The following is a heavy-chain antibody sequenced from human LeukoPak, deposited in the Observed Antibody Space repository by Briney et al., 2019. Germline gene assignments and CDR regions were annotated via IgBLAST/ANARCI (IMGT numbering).Heavy chain of an antibody. J-gene: IGHJ4*02. CDR3: ATFPKVHRSGSFDY. D-gene: IGHD3-10*01. Sequence: NPGVSLRLSCAASGFTFSSYSINWVRQAPGKGLEWVSSISSSSSYIYYADSVKGRFTISRDNAKNSLYLQMNSLRAEDTAVYYCATFPKVHRSGSFDYWGQGTLVTVSS. V-gene: IGHV3-21*01. CDR2: ISSSSSYI. CDR1: GFTFSSYS.